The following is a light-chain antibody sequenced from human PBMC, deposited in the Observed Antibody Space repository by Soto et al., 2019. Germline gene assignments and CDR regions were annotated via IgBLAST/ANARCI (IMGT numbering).Light chain of an antibody. V-gene: IGLV1-44*01. CDR3: ATWDDSLNGRV. J-gene: IGLJ2*01. CDR2: TDS. CDR1: RSNIGSNA. Sequence: QSVLTQPPSVSGTPGQRVTISCSGSRSNIGSNAVNWYQQFPGAAPKLLIYTDSQRPSGVPDRISGAKSATSASLAISGLQSDDEAFYHCATWDDSLNGRVFGGGTQLTVL.